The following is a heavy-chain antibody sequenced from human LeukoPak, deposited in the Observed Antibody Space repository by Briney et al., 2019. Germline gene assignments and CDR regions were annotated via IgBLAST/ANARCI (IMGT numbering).Heavy chain of an antibody. V-gene: IGHV3-30-3*01. CDR3: ARVNDYVWGSYRSYYFDY. Sequence: GGSLRLSCAASGFTFSSYAIHWVRQAPGKGLEGVAVISYDGSNKYYADSVKGRFTISRDNSKNTLYLQMNSLRAEDTAVYYCARVNDYVWGSYRSYYFDYWGQGTLVTVSS. D-gene: IGHD3-16*02. CDR1: GFTFSSYA. J-gene: IGHJ4*02. CDR2: ISYDGSNK.